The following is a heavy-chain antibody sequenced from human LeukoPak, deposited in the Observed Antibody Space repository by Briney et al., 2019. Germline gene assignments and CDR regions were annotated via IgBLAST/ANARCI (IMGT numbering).Heavy chain of an antibody. CDR1: GYTFTDYY. Sequence: ASVKVSCEASGYTFTDYYVHWVRQAPGQGLEWMGWINPNSGDTNYAQKFQGRVTMTSDTSISTAYMELSRLRSDDTAVYYCAREIPNLPYCGGDCYSDYWGQGTLVTVSS. CDR3: AREIPNLPYCGGDCYSDY. V-gene: IGHV1-2*02. D-gene: IGHD2-21*01. J-gene: IGHJ4*02. CDR2: INPNSGDT.